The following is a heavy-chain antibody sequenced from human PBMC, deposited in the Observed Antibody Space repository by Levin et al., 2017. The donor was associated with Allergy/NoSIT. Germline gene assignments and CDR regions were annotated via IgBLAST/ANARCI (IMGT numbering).Heavy chain of an antibody. CDR3: ARGRLSYSPDFRYFDY. CDR1: GGSFSGYY. D-gene: IGHD3-16*02. V-gene: IGHV4-34*01. J-gene: IGHJ4*02. CDR2: IDHSGSA. Sequence: TGGSLRLSCAVYGGSFSGYYWSWIRQPPGKGLEWIGEIDHSGSANYNPSLKSRVTISVDTSKNQFSLNLSSLTAADTAVYYCARGRLSYSPDFRYFDYWGQGTLVTVSS.